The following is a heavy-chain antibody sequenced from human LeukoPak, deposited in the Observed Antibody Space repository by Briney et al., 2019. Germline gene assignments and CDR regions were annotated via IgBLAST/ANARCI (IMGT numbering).Heavy chain of an antibody. J-gene: IGHJ4*02. V-gene: IGHV3-20*04. Sequence: GGSLRLCCAASGFTFDDYGMSWVRQAPGKGLEWVSGINWSGGSTGYADSVKGRFTISRDNAKNSLYLQMNSLRAEDTALYYCARASHYSDSSDYPDYWGQGTLVTVSS. CDR2: INWSGGST. CDR1: GFTFDDYG. CDR3: ARASHYSDSSDYPDY. D-gene: IGHD3-22*01.